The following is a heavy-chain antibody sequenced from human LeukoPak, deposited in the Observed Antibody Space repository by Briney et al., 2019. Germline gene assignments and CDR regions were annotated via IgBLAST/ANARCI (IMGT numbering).Heavy chain of an antibody. CDR2: IVVGSGNT. CDR3: VADYPWEGGYVN. Sequence: SVKVSCKASGFTFTSSAMQWVLQARGQRLEWIGWIVVGSGNTNYAQKFQERVTITRDMSTSTAYMELSSLRSEDTAVYYCVADYPWEGGYVNWGQGTLVTVSS. CDR1: GFTFTSSA. V-gene: IGHV1-58*02. D-gene: IGHD5-12*01. J-gene: IGHJ4*02.